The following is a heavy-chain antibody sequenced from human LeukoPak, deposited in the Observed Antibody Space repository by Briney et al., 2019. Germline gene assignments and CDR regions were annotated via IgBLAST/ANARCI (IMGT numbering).Heavy chain of an antibody. V-gene: IGHV3-23*01. CDR3: AKSGVTIFGVVIVVSDAFDI. Sequence: PGGSLRLSCAASGFTFSSYAMSWVRQAPGKGLEWVSAISGSGGSTYYADSVKGRFTISRDNSKNTLYLQMNSLRAEDTAVYYCAKSGVTIFGVVIVVSDAFDIWGQGTMVTVSS. CDR2: ISGSGGST. CDR1: GFTFSSYA. D-gene: IGHD3-3*01. J-gene: IGHJ3*02.